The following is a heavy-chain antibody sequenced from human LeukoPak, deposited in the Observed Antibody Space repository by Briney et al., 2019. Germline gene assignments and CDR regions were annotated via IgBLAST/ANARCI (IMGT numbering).Heavy chain of an antibody. Sequence: PGGSLSLSCAASGFTSADYAMYWLRQTPGKGQELVSGIYWNSGRTGYADSVKGRFTISRDNAKNSLYLQMNSLRAEDKALYYCGKDMSPGGLDNWGQGTLVTVSS. CDR2: IYWNSGRT. CDR1: GFTSADYA. J-gene: IGHJ4*02. CDR3: GKDMSPGGLDN. D-gene: IGHD3-10*01. V-gene: IGHV3-9*02.